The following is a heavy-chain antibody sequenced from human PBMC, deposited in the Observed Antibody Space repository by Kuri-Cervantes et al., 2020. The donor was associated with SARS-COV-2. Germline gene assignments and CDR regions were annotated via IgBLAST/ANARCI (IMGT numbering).Heavy chain of an antibody. Sequence: GGSLRLSCKGSGYSFTSYWISWVRQMPGKGLEWMGRIEPSDSYTNYSPSFQGHVTISADKSISTAYLQWSSLKASDTAMYYCARHVPPYYDSSGHSGYWGQGTLVTVSS. CDR3: ARHVPPYYDSSGHSGY. CDR2: IEPSDSYT. J-gene: IGHJ4*02. D-gene: IGHD3-22*01. V-gene: IGHV5-10-1*01. CDR1: GYSFTSYW.